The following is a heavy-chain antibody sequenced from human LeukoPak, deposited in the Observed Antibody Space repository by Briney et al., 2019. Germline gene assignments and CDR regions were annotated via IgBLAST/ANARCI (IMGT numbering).Heavy chain of an antibody. CDR1: GGSISSYY. D-gene: IGHD6-13*01. V-gene: IGHV4-59*08. J-gene: IGHJ6*03. CDR2: ISYSGST. CDR3: ARHTPKDIAAAGAGYYYYMDV. Sequence: SETLSLTCTVSGGSISSYYWSWIRQPPGKGLEYIGYISYSGSTNYNPSLKSRVTMSVDTSKNQFSLKLSSVTATDTAVYYCARHTPKDIAAAGAGYYYYMDVWGKATTVTVSS.